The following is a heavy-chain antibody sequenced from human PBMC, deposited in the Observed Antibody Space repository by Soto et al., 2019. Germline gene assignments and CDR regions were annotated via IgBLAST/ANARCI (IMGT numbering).Heavy chain of an antibody. Sequence: SVKVSCKASGGTFSSYAISWVRQAPGQGLEWMGGIIPIFGTANYAQKFQGRVTITADESTSTAYMELSSLRSEDTAVYYCATSRYDYSFYYYYGMDVWGQGTTVTVSS. CDR1: GGTFSSYA. D-gene: IGHD4-4*01. V-gene: IGHV1-69*13. J-gene: IGHJ6*02. CDR2: IIPIFGTA. CDR3: ATSRYDYSFYYYYGMDV.